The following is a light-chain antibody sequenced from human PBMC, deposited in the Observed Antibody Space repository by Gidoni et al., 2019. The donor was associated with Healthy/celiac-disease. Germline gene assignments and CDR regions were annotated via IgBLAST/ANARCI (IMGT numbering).Light chain of an antibody. CDR2: AAS. CDR3: QQSYSTPWT. CDR1: QSISSY. Sequence: IQITKSPSSLSASVGDRDTITCRASQSISSYLNWYQQKQGKAPKLLIYAASSLQSGVPSRFSGSGSGTDFTLTISSLQSEDFATYYCQQSYSTPWTFGQGTKVEIK. V-gene: IGKV1-39*01. J-gene: IGKJ1*01.